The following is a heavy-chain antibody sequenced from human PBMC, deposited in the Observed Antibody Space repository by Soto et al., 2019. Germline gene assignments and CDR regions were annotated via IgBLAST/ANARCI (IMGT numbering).Heavy chain of an antibody. CDR1: GFTFTSSA. J-gene: IGHJ6*02. CDR3: AAQSSSRYYYYGMDV. V-gene: IGHV1-58*01. Sequence: ASVKVSCKASGFTFTSSAVQWVRQARGQRLEWIGWIVVGSGNTNYAQKFQERVTITRDMSTSTAYMELSSLRSEDTAVYYCAAQSSSRYYYYGMDVWGQGTTVTVSS. CDR2: IVVGSGNT. D-gene: IGHD6-6*01.